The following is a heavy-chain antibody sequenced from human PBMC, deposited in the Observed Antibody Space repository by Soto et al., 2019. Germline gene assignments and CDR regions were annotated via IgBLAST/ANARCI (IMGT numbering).Heavy chain of an antibody. V-gene: IGHV3-9*01. CDR2: VDWNSGST. CDR1: GFTFDDFS. CDR3: VKGRGSYALKFGMDG. J-gene: IGHJ6*01. Sequence: PGGSLRLSCAASGFTFDDFSMHWVRQAPGKGLEWVSGVDWNSGSTAYADSVKGRFTISRDNARNSLYLQMNSLRAEDTALYYCVKGRGSYALKFGMDGWGQG. D-gene: IGHD6-25*01.